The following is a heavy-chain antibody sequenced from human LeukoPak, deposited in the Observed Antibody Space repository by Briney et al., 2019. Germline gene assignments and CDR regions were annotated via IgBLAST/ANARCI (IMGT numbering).Heavy chain of an antibody. CDR1: GFTFSTYW. D-gene: IGHD5-12*01. CDR2: IKSDGSST. CDR3: ASQSRYGLDY. Sequence: GGSLRLSCAASGFTFSTYWMHWVRQGPGKGLVWVSRIKSDGSSTIYADSVKGRFTISRDNVKNTLYLQMNSLRAEDTAVYYCASQSRYGLDYWGQGSLVTVSS. V-gene: IGHV3-74*01. J-gene: IGHJ4*02.